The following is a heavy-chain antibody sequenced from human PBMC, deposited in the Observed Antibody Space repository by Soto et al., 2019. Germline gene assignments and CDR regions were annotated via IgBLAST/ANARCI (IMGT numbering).Heavy chain of an antibody. CDR3: AKERHVGFWSGYYRY. V-gene: IGHV3-30*18. Sequence: PGGSLRLSCAASGFTFSSYGMHWVRQAPGKGLEWVAVISYDGSNKYYADSVKGRFTISRDNSKNTLYLQMNSLRAEDTAVYYCAKERHVGFWSGYYRYWGQGTLVTVSS. CDR2: ISYDGSNK. D-gene: IGHD3-3*01. J-gene: IGHJ4*02. CDR1: GFTFSSYG.